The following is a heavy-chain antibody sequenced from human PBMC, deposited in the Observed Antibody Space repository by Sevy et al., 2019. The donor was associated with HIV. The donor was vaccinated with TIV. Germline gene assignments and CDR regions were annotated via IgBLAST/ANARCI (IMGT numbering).Heavy chain of an antibody. CDR1: GFTFSSYS. Sequence: GGSLRLSCAASGFTFSSYSMNWVRQAPGKGLEWVSSISSSSSYIYYADSVKGRFTISRDNAKNSLYPQMNSLRAEDTAVYYWARDFSGSYDYVWGSYRYGYFDYWGQGTLVTVSS. D-gene: IGHD3-16*02. V-gene: IGHV3-21*01. CDR2: ISSSSSYI. J-gene: IGHJ4*02. CDR3: ARDFSGSYDYVWGSYRYGYFDY.